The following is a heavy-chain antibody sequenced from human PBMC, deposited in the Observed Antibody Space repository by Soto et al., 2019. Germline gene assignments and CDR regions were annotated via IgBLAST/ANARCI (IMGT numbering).Heavy chain of an antibody. CDR2: ISYDGSNK. CDR1: GFTFSSYG. CDR3: AKDLYGGYNALDY. Sequence: QVQLVESGGGVVQPGRSLRLSCAASGFTFSSYGMHWVRQAPGKGLEWVAVISYDGSNKYYADSVKGRFTISRDNSKNTLYLQMNSLRAEDTAVYYCAKDLYGGYNALDYWGQGTLVTVSS. J-gene: IGHJ4*02. V-gene: IGHV3-30*18. D-gene: IGHD5-12*01.